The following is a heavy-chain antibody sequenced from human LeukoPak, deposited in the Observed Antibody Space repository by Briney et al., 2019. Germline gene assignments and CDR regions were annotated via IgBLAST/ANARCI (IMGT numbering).Heavy chain of an antibody. CDR3: AMYCSSTSCPKGGGYFDY. Sequence: SETLSLTCTVSGGSISSNSYYWGWIRQPPGKGMEWVGSIYYSGTTYYNPSLKSRATISVDTSKNQFSLKLSSVTAADTAVYYCAMYCSSTSCPKGGGYFDYWGQGTLVTVSS. CDR1: GGSISSNSYY. J-gene: IGHJ4*02. V-gene: IGHV4-39*07. CDR2: IYYSGTT. D-gene: IGHD2-2*01.